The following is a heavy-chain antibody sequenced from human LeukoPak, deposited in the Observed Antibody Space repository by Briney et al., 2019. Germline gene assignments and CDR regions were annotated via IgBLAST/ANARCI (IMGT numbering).Heavy chain of an antibody. CDR1: GFTFSSYG. CDR2: ISYDGSNK. J-gene: IGHJ5*02. Sequence: GGSLRLSCAASGFTFSSYGMHWVRQAPGKGLEWVAVISYDGSNKYYADSVKGRFTISRDNSKNTLYLQMNSLRAEDTAVYYCAREHYDFWSTQNNWFDPWGQGTLVTVSS. D-gene: IGHD3-3*01. CDR3: AREHYDFWSTQNNWFDP. V-gene: IGHV3-30*03.